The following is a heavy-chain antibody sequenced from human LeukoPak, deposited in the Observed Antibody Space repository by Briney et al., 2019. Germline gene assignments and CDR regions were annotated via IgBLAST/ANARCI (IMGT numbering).Heavy chain of an antibody. V-gene: IGHV3-21*01. J-gene: IGHJ3*01. CDR1: EFTLSDYT. D-gene: IGHD2-2*01. Sequence: GGSLRLSCVASEFTLSDYTMNWVRQAPGKGLEWVSSISSRSSFIYYADSVRGRFTISRDNARNSVYLQMDSLRAEDTAVYFCARDWARTGYCSSANCPDAFDLSGQGTMVTVSS. CDR2: ISSRSSFI. CDR3: ARDWARTGYCSSANCPDAFDL.